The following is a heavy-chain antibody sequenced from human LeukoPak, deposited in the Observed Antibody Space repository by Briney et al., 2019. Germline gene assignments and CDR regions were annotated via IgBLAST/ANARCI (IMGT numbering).Heavy chain of an antibody. Sequence: SETLSLTCAVSDDSFSSHYWTWIRQPPGKGLEWTGYISYIGSTNYNPSLKSRVTISIDTSKNQFSLKLSSVTAADTAVYYCARDLVTVTKGFDIWGQGTMVSVSS. J-gene: IGHJ3*02. CDR1: DDSFSSHY. CDR2: ISYIGST. V-gene: IGHV4-59*11. D-gene: IGHD4-17*01. CDR3: ARDLVTVTKGFDI.